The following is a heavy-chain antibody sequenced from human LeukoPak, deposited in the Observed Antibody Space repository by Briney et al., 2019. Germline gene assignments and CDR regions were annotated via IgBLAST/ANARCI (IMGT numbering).Heavy chain of an antibody. CDR1: GFTFSSYE. V-gene: IGHV3-48*03. J-gene: IGHJ3*02. CDR2: ISSSGSLI. Sequence: GGSLRLSCAASGFTFSSYEMNWVRQAPGKGLEWVSYISSSGSLIFYADSVRGRLTISRDNARNSLYLQMNSLRAEDTAVYYCAREDEDAFDIWGQGTMVTVSS. CDR3: AREDEDAFDI.